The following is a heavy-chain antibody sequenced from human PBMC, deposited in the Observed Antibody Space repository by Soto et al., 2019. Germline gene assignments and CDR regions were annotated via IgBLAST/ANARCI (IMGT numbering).Heavy chain of an antibody. J-gene: IGHJ3*02. V-gene: IGHV4-31*03. CDR1: GGSISSGGYY. CDR3: ARQENLRIFTIFASSQQMGVDAFDI. D-gene: IGHD3-3*01. CDR2: IYYSGST. Sequence: PSETLSLTCTVSGGSISSGGYYWSWIRQHPGKGLEWIGYIYYSGSTYYNPSLKSRVTISVDTSKNQFSLKLSPVTAADTAVYYCARQENLRIFTIFASSQQMGVDAFDIWGQGTMVTVSS.